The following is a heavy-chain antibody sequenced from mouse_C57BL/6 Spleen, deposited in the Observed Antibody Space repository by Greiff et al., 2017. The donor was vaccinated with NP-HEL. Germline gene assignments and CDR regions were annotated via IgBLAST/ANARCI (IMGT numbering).Heavy chain of an antibody. V-gene: IGHV1-55*01. CDR1: GYTFTSYW. J-gene: IGHJ3*01. CDR3: ARKRRDGYYGFAY. D-gene: IGHD2-3*01. Sequence: QVQLQQSGAELVKPGASVKMSCKASGYTFTSYWITWVKLRPGQGLEWIGDIYPGSGSTNYNEKFKSKATLTVDTSSSTAYMQLSSLTSEDSAVYYCARKRRDGYYGFAYWGQGTLVTVSA. CDR2: IYPGSGST.